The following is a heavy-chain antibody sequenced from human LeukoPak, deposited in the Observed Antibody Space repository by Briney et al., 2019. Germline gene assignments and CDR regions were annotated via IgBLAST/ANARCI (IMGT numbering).Heavy chain of an antibody. CDR3: ARDAPTVGVDY. CDR2: INWSGGST. V-gene: IGHV3-20*04. J-gene: IGHJ4*02. Sequence: PGGSLRLSCAASGFIFDDYGMSWVRQAPGKGLEWVSGINWSGGSTGYADSVKGRFTISRDNAKNSLYLQMNSLRAEEDTALYYCARDAPTVGVDYWGQGTLVTVSS. CDR1: GFIFDDYG.